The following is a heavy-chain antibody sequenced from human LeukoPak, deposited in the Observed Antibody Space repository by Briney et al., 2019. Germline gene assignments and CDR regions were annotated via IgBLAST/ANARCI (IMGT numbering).Heavy chain of an antibody. CDR1: GFTFSSYW. CDR3: ARGGYSGYNFDY. V-gene: IGHV3-74*01. D-gene: IGHD5-12*01. J-gene: IGHJ4*02. CDR2: INSDGSST. Sequence: GGSLRLSCAASGFTFSSYWMHWVRQAPGKGLVWVSRINSDGSSTSYADSVKGRFTISRDNAKNTLYLQVNSLRAEDTAVYYCARGGYSGYNFDYWGQGTLVTVSS.